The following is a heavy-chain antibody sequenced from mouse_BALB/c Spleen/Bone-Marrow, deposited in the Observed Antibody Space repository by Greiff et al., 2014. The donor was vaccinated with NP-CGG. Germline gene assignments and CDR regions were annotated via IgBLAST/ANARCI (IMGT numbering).Heavy chain of an antibody. V-gene: IGHV2-9-2*01. Sequence: VHLVESGPGLVAPSQSLSITCTVSGFSLTSYDISWIRQPPEKGLEWLGVIWTGGGTNYNSAFMSRLSISKDNSKSQVFLKMNSLQTDDTAIYYCVRDPGFPYAMDYWGQGTSVTVSS. CDR2: IWTGGGT. CDR1: GFSLTSYD. J-gene: IGHJ4*01. CDR3: VRDPGFPYAMDY.